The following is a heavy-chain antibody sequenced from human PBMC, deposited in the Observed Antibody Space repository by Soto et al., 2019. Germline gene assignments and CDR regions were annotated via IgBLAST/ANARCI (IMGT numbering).Heavy chain of an antibody. D-gene: IGHD1-26*01. V-gene: IGHV4-39*01. Sequence: QLHLRESGPGLVKPSETLSLTCTVSGGSITSSSYYWGWIRQPPGKGLEWIGSIYYSGSTYYNPYLQSRVTIAVDTSKNQFSLKLRSVTAADTAVYYCATQEVGGSYVYTFDPWGQGTLVTVSS. CDR1: GGSITSSSYY. CDR2: IYYSGST. J-gene: IGHJ5*02. CDR3: ATQEVGGSYVYTFDP.